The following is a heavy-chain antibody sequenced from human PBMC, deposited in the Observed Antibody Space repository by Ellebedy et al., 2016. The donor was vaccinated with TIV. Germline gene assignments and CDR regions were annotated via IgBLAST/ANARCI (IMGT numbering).Heavy chain of an antibody. V-gene: IGHV3-7*01. CDR3: ANKGGYYYDSSGYYYIENWYFDL. CDR2: IKEDGSDK. CDR1: GFTFNTCW. Sequence: GGSLRLSCAASGFTFNTCWMTWVRQAPGKGLEWVGNIKEDGSDKYYGDSVKGRFTISRDNAKNSLYMQMNSLRDEDTAVYYCANKGGYYYDSSGYYYIENWYFDLWGRGTLVTVSS. D-gene: IGHD3-22*01. J-gene: IGHJ2*01.